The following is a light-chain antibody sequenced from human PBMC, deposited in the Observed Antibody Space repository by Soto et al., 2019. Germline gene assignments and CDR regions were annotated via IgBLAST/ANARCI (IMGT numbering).Light chain of an antibody. CDR1: QSVSSSY. CDR3: QQYDGSRT. J-gene: IGKJ1*01. CDR2: CAS. V-gene: IGKV3-20*01. Sequence: EIVLTQSPGTLSLSPGERATLSCRASQSVSSSYLAWYQQKPRQAPRLLIYCASSRATGIPDRFSGRGSGTDFALTFTRLEPEDLTVYYCQQYDGSRTVGQGTNVDSK.